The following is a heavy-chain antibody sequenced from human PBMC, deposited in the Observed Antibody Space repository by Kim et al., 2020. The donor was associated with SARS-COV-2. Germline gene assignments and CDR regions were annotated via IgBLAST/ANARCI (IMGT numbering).Heavy chain of an antibody. CDR2: I. Sequence: IYYADSRKGRFTNSRDKAKNALYLQMNSLRDEETAVYYCARGRRYSDSDYWGQGTLGTVSS. D-gene: IGHD5-18*01. J-gene: IGHJ4*02. V-gene: IGHV3-48*02. CDR3: ARGRRYSDSDY.